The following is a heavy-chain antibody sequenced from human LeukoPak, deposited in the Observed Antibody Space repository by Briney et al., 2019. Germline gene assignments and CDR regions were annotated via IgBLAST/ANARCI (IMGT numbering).Heavy chain of an antibody. CDR1: GFTFDDYA. D-gene: IGHD2-15*01. CDR2: INWSGVNT. Sequence: PGGSLRLSCAASGFTFDDYAMSWVRQAPGKGLEWVSGINWSGVNTGYADSVKGRFTISRDNTKNSLFLQMNSLRAEDTAFYYCAKGKDTLNPYWYFDVWGRGTLVTVSS. CDR3: AKGKDTLNPYWYFDV. V-gene: IGHV3-20*04. J-gene: IGHJ2*01.